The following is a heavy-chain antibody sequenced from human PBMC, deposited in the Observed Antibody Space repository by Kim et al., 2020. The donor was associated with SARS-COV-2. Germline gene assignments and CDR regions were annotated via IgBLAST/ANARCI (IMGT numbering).Heavy chain of an antibody. CDR2: ISYDGSNK. V-gene: IGHV3-30-3*01. CDR3: ARTNSTAAGLFILDY. CDR1: GFTFSSYA. D-gene: IGHD6-13*01. J-gene: IGHJ4*02. Sequence: GGSLRLSCAASGFTFSSYAMHWVRQAPGKGLEWVAVISYDGSNKYYADSVKGRFTISRDNSKNTLYLQMNSLRAEDTAVYYCARTNSTAAGLFILDYWGQGTLVTVSS.